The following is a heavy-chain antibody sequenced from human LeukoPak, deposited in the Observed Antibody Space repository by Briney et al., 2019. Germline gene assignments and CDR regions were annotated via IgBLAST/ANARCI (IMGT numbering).Heavy chain of an antibody. J-gene: IGHJ4*02. D-gene: IGHD4-11*01. CDR3: ARGSNSNYVSIDY. V-gene: IGHV1-69*13. CDR1: GGTFSGYA. Sequence: ASVKVSCKASGGTFSGYAISWVRQAPGQGLEWMGGIIPIFGTANYAQKFQGRVTITADESTSTAYMELSSLRSEDTAVYYCARGSNSNYVSIDYWGQGTLVTVSS. CDR2: IIPIFGTA.